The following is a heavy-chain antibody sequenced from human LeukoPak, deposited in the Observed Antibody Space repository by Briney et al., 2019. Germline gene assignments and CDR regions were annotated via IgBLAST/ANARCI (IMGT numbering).Heavy chain of an antibody. D-gene: IGHD3-16*01. CDR3: ASQTIDTSLGGAPDYFDP. V-gene: IGHV4-39*07. CDR2: VPYSGST. Sequence: SETLSLTCTVSGVSISSGHYFWAWIRQPPGRRLECIASVPYSGSTYYDLSFNGRVTLSVDTSKNQFSLRLNSVTAADTAVYYCASQTIDTSLGGAPDYFDPWGQGTPVPVPS. CDR1: GVSISSGHYF. J-gene: IGHJ5*02.